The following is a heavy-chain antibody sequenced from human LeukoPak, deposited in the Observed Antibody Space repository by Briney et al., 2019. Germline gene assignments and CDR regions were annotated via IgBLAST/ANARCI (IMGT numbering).Heavy chain of an antibody. D-gene: IGHD2-2*01. CDR1: GGTFSSYA. CDR3: ASSGAYCSSTSCWGAFDI. V-gene: IGHV1-69*05. CDR2: IIPIFGTA. J-gene: IGHJ3*02. Sequence: GASVKVSCKASGGTFSSYAISWVRQAPGQGLEWMGGIIPIFGTANYAQKFQGRVTITTDESTSTAYMELSSLRSEDTAVYYCASSGAYCSSTSCWGAFDIWGQGTMVTVSS.